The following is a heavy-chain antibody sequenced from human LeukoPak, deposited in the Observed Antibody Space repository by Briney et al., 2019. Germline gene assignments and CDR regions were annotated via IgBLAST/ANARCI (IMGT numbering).Heavy chain of an antibody. V-gene: IGHV1-58*02. CDR1: GFTFTSSA. CDR3: ASRSGWTHASDI. D-gene: IGHD6-19*01. J-gene: IGHJ3*02. CDR2: IVVGSGNT. Sequence: ASVKVSCKASGFTFTSSAMQWVRQARGQRLEWIGWIVVGSGNTNYAQKFQERVTITRNTSISTAYMELSSLRSEDTAVYYCASRSGWTHASDIWGQGTMVTVSS.